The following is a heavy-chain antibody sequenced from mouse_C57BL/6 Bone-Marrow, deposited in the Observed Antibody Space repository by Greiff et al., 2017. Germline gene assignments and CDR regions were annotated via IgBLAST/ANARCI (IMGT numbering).Heavy chain of an antibody. J-gene: IGHJ3*01. CDR2: IYPGDGDP. D-gene: IGHD1-1*01. CDR1: GYAFSSSW. Sequence: QVQLQQSGPELVKPGASVTISCKASGYAFSSSWMNWVKQRPGKGLEWIGRIYPGDGDPNYNGKFKGKATLTADKSSSTAYMQLSSLTSEDSAVYYCARSDCYDSTSWFAYWGQGTLVTVSA. CDR3: ARSDCYDSTSWFAY. V-gene: IGHV1-82*01.